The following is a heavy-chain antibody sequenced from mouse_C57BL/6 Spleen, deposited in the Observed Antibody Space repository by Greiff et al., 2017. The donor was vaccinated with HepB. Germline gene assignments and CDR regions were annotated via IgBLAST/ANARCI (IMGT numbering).Heavy chain of an antibody. CDR1: GYAFSSSW. CDR3: ARMTGDGGYYFDY. J-gene: IGHJ2*01. Sequence: QVQLKESGPELVKPGASVKISCKASGYAFSSSWMNWVKQRPGKGLEWIGRIYPGDGDTNYNGKFKGKATLTEDKSSSTAYMQLSSLTSEDSAVYFCARMTGDGGYYFDYWGQGTTLTVSS. CDR2: IYPGDGDT. V-gene: IGHV1-82*01. D-gene: IGHD4-1*01.